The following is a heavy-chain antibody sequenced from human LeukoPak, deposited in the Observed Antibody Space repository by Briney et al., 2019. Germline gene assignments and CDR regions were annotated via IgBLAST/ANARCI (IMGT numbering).Heavy chain of an antibody. Sequence: GGSLRLSCEACGFNFNTYSMAWVRQAPGKGLEWVSTISRASESIFYADSVKGRFTISRDNAKNSLYLQMNSLRAEDTAVYYCTRDPRRLDYWGQGTLVTVSS. CDR2: ISRASESI. V-gene: IGHV3-21*04. J-gene: IGHJ4*02. CDR3: TRDPRRLDY. CDR1: GFNFNTYS.